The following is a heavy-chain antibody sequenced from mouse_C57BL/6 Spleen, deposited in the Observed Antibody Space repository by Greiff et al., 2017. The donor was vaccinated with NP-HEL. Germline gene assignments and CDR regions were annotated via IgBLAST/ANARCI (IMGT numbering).Heavy chain of an antibody. CDR3: ARAEEWGCSGCYFDY. J-gene: IGHJ2*01. CDR1: GYTFTSSW. V-gene: IGHV1-74*01. CDR2: IYPADGDT. Sequence: VQLQQPGAELVKPGASVKLSCKASGYTFTSSWMNWVKQRPGQGLEWIGRIYPADGDTNYNEKFKGKATLTVDKSSSTAYMHLSSLTSEDSAVYDCARAEEWGCSGCYFDYWGKGTTLTVSS. D-gene: IGHD1-1*01.